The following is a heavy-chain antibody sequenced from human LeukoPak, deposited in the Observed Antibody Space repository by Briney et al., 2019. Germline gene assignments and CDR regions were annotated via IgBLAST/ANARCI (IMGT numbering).Heavy chain of an antibody. CDR2: IHASGTT. CDR3: ARDGADVYGRAFDY. J-gene: IGHJ4*02. V-gene: IGHV4-4*07. CDR1: GGSISSYF. Sequence: SETLSLTCNVSGGSISSYFWTWIRQPAGKGLEWIGRIHASGTTNYNSSLKSRVSMSVDTSKNQFSLKLTSVTAADTAVYFCARDGADVYGRAFDYWGQGALVSVSS. D-gene: IGHD3-10*01.